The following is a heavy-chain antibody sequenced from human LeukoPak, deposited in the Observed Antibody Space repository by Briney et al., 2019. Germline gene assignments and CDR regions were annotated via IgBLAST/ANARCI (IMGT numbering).Heavy chain of an antibody. CDR3: AKGRSRWGPQYNWFDP. J-gene: IGHJ5*02. Sequence: ASVKVSCKASGYTFTGYYMHWVRQAPGQGLEWMGWINPNSGNTAYAQKFQGRVTMTRNTSISTAYMELSSLRSEDTAVYYCAKGRSRWGPQYNWFDPWGQGTLVTVSS. CDR2: INPNSGNT. D-gene: IGHD3-16*01. CDR1: GYTFTGYY. V-gene: IGHV1-8*02.